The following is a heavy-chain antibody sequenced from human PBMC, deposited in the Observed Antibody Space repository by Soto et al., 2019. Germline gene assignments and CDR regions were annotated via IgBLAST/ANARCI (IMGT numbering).Heavy chain of an antibody. V-gene: IGHV3-30-3*01. Sequence: QVQLVESGGGVVQPGRSLRLSCAASGFTFSSYAMHWVRQAPGKGLEWVAVISYDGSNKYYADSVKGRFTISRDNSKNTLYLQMNSLRAEDTAVYYCARVTSPGDFDYWGQGTLVTVSS. J-gene: IGHJ4*02. CDR3: ARVTSPGDFDY. CDR1: GFTFSSYA. CDR2: ISYDGSNK. D-gene: IGHD2-21*02.